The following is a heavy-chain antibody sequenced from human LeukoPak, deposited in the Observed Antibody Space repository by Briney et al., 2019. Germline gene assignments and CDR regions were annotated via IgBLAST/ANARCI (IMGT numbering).Heavy chain of an antibody. CDR3: AKVSPPAIAVAGGNAFDI. J-gene: IGHJ3*02. CDR2: IRYGGSNK. V-gene: IGHV3-30*02. Sequence: GGSLRLSCAASGFSFSSYGMHWVRQAPGKGLEWVAFIRYGGSNKYYADSVKGRFTISRDNSKNTLYLQMNSLRAEDTAVYYCAKVSPPAIAVAGGNAFDIWGQGTMVTVSS. D-gene: IGHD6-19*01. CDR1: GFSFSSYG.